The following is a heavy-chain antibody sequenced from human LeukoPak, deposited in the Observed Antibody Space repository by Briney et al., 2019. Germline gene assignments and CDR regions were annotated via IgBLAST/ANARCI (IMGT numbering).Heavy chain of an antibody. CDR2: IYHSGST. CDR3: ARVGAVAGFDY. V-gene: IGHV4-38-2*01. CDR1: GYSISSGYY. D-gene: IGHD6-19*01. J-gene: IGHJ4*02. Sequence: SETLSLTCAVSGYSISSGYYWGWIRQPPGKGLEWIGSIYHSGSTYYNPSLKSRVTISVDTSKNQFSLKLSSVTAADTAVYYCARVGAVAGFDYWGQGNLVTVSS.